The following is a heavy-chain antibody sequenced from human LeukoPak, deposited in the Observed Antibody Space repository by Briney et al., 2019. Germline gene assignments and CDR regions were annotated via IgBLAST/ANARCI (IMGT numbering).Heavy chain of an antibody. J-gene: IGHJ4*02. CDR2: ISSSSSDI. V-gene: IGHV3-21*01. Sequence: GGSLRLSCAASGFTFSSYSMNWVRQAPGKGLEWVSSISSSSSDIYYAGSVKGRFTISRDNAKNSLCLQMNSLRAEDTAMYHCARDIADGDYGRAFDYWGQGTLVTVSS. CDR1: GFTFSSYS. CDR3: ARDIADGDYGRAFDY. D-gene: IGHD4-17*01.